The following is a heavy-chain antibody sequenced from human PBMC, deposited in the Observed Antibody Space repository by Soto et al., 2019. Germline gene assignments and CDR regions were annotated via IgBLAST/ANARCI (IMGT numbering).Heavy chain of an antibody. V-gene: IGHV3-23*01. Sequence: PGGSLRLSCETSGFTFGNYGMGWVRQAPGKGLEWVSAISGSGGSTHYADSVKGRFTISRDNSKNTLYLQMNSLRAEDTAVYYCANPTLRRGSAPDDAFDIWGQGTMVTVSS. CDR1: GFTFGNYG. CDR3: ANPTLRRGSAPDDAFDI. CDR2: ISGSGGST. D-gene: IGHD3-10*01. J-gene: IGHJ3*02.